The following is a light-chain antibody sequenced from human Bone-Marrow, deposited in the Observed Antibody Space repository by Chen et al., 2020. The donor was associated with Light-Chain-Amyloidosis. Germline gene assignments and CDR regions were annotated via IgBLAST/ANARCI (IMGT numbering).Light chain of an antibody. CDR2: GSS. CDR3: QQYGTSPLT. V-gene: IGKV3-20*01. Sequence: EIVLTQSPGTLSLAPGEGANLSCRASQTISSNYLTWYQQKFGQAPRLLIYGSSSRATGLPDMFTGSGSGTDFTLTINRLEPEDVAMYYCQQYGTSPLTFGGGTKVEIK. CDR1: QTISSNY. J-gene: IGKJ4*01.